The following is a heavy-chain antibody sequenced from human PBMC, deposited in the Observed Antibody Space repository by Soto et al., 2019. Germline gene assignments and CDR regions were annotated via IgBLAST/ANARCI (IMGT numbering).Heavy chain of an antibody. CDR3: ASYYDSRGPHFDY. V-gene: IGHV3-21*01. CDR2: ISSSSSYI. D-gene: IGHD3-22*01. J-gene: IGHJ4*02. Sequence: GGSLRLSCAASGFIFSSYNMNWVRQAPGKGLEWVSSISSSSSYIYYADSVKGRFTISRDNAKNSLYLQMNSLRAEDTAVYYCASYYDSRGPHFDYRGQGLLVPVSS. CDR1: GFIFSSYN.